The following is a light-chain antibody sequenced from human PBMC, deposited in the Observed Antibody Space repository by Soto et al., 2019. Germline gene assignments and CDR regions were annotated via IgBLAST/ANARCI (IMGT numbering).Light chain of an antibody. CDR2: RNN. Sequence: QSALTQPPSASGTPGQGVTISCSGSSSNIGSDYVYWYQQFPGTAPKLLIYRNNQRPSGVPDRFSGSKSGTSASLAISGLRSEDEADYYCAAWDDSLSGYVFGTGTKVTVL. CDR1: SSNIGSDY. V-gene: IGLV1-47*01. CDR3: AAWDDSLSGYV. J-gene: IGLJ1*01.